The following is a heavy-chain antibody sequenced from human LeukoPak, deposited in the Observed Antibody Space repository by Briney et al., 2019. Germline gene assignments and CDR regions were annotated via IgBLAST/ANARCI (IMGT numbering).Heavy chain of an antibody. D-gene: IGHD5-18*01. J-gene: IGHJ4*02. Sequence: GGSLRLSCAASGFTFSSYSMNWVRQAPGKGLEWVSSISSSSSCIYYADSVKGRFTISRDNAKNSLYLQMNSLRAEDTAVYYCARSHTAMVLDYWGQGTLVTVSS. CDR3: ARSHTAMVLDY. CDR2: ISSSSSCI. CDR1: GFTFSSYS. V-gene: IGHV3-21*01.